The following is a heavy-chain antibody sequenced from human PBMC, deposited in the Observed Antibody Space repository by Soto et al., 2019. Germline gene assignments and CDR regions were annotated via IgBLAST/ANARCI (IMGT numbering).Heavy chain of an antibody. J-gene: IGHJ6*02. D-gene: IGHD6-25*01. CDR1: GGSFSGYY. V-gene: IGHV4-34*01. CDR3: AISSDETYYYGMDV. Sequence: SETLSLTCAVYGGSFSGYYWRWIRQPPGKGLEWIGEINHSGSTNYNPSLKSRVTISVDTSKNQFSLKLRSVTAADTAVYYCAISSDETYYYGMDVWGQGTTVTVSS. CDR2: INHSGST.